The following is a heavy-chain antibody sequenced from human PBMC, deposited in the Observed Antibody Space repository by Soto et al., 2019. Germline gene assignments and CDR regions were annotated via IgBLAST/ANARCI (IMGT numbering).Heavy chain of an antibody. CDR2: IYYSGST. CDR3: ARSDYDSSGYYVYFDY. Sequence: SETLSLTCTVSGGSISSGDYYWSWIRQPPGKGLEWIGYIYYSGSTYYNPSLKSRVTISVDTSKNQFSLKLSSVTAADTAVYYCARSDYDSSGYYVYFDYWGQGTLVTVSS. CDR1: GGSISSGDYY. V-gene: IGHV4-30-4*01. D-gene: IGHD3-22*01. J-gene: IGHJ4*02.